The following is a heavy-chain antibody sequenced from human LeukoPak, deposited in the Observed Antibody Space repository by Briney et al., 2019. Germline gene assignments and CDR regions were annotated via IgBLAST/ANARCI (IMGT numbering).Heavy chain of an antibody. CDR2: ISAYNGNT. CDR3: ARDSVATMAARFFDY. D-gene: IGHD5-12*01. V-gene: IGHV1-18*01. J-gene: IGHJ4*02. Sequence: GASVKVSCKASGYTFTSYGISWVRQAPGQGLECMGWISAYNGNTNYAQKLQGRVTMTTDTSTSTAYMELRSLRSDDTAVYYCARDSVATMAARFFDYWGQGTLVTVSS. CDR1: GYTFTSYG.